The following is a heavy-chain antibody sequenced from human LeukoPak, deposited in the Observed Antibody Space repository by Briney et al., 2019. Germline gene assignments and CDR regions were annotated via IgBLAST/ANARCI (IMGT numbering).Heavy chain of an antibody. Sequence: ASVKVSCKTSGYTFTNYAIHWVRQAPGQRLECMGWINAGNGNIKYSQGFQGRVAFTSDTFASTSYMELSSLRSEDTAVYYCARDNSRAALGCTNFDYWGQGTLVTVSS. J-gene: IGHJ4*02. D-gene: IGHD3-10*01. V-gene: IGHV1-3*01. CDR1: GYTFTNYA. CDR3: ARDNSRAALGCTNFDY. CDR2: INAGNGNI.